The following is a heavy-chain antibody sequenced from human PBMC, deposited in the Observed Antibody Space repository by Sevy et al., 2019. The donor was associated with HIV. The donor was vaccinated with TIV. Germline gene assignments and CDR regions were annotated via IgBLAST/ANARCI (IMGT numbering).Heavy chain of an antibody. D-gene: IGHD6-19*01. J-gene: IGHJ4*02. CDR3: AKARGSSGFLH. Sequence: ASVKVSCKTSGYTFNSYSITWVRQAPGQGLEWVGWVSPHNADRNVAQRFQGRVTLTTDTSTVTAYMELRSLRSDDTAVYYCAKARGSSGFLHWGPGTMVTVSS. CDR1: GYTFNSYS. V-gene: IGHV1-18*01. CDR2: VSPHNADR.